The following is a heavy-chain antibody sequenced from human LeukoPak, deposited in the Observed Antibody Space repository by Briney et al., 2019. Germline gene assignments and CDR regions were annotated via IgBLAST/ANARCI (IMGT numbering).Heavy chain of an antibody. CDR1: GGTFSSYA. V-gene: IGHV1-69*05. D-gene: IGHD3-9*01. CDR3: AVAYYDILTGYTTLNWFDP. J-gene: IGHJ5*02. CDR2: IIPIFGTA. Sequence: ASVTVSCKASGGTFSSYAISWVRQAPGQGLEWMGGIIPIFGTANYAQKLQGRVTMTTDTSTSTAYMELRSLRSDDTAVYYCAVAYYDILTGYTTLNWFDPWGQGTLVTVSS.